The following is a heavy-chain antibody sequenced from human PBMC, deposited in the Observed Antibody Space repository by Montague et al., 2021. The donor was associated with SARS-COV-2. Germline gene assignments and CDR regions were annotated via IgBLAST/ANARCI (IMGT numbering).Heavy chain of an antibody. D-gene: IGHD3-3*01. Sequence: SLRLSCATSGFTFDNFGMVWVRQSPGKGLEWVAGINWNNDIIAYADSVKGRFTISRDNAKNSVYLQMNSLRAEDTALYYCAKDVWSGSYAWGYFDFWGQGTLVTVSS. CDR2: INWNNDII. CDR3: AKDVWSGSYAWGYFDF. CDR1: GFTFDNFG. V-gene: IGHV3-9*01. J-gene: IGHJ4*02.